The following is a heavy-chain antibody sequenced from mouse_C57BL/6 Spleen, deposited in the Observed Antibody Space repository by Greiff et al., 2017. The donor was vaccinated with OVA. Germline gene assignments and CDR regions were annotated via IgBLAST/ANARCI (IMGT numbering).Heavy chain of an antibody. D-gene: IGHD1-1*01. J-gene: IGHJ4*01. V-gene: IGHV5-9*01. CDR2: ISGGGGNT. CDR3: ARRYYGSSWDYYAMDY. Sequence: EVKVEESGGGLVKPGGSLKLSCAASGFTFSSYTMSWVRQTPEQRLEWVATISGGGGNTYYPDSVKGRFTISRDNAKNTLYLQMSRLRSEDSDLYYCARRYYGSSWDYYAMDYWGQGTSVTVSS. CDR1: GFTFSSYT.